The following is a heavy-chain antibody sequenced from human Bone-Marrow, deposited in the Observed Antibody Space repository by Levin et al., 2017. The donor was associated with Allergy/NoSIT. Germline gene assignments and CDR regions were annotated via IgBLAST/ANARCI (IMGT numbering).Heavy chain of an antibody. Sequence: GGSLRLSCAASGFTFSGSAMHWVRQASGKGLEWVGRIRSKANSYATAYAASVKGRFTISRDDSKNTAYLQMNSLKTEDTAVYYCTRQEEWGSGWPSYEGFDPWGQGTLVSVSS. CDR3: TRQEEWGSGWPSYEGFDP. J-gene: IGHJ5*02. CDR2: IRSKANSYAT. CDR1: GFTFSGSA. D-gene: IGHD6-19*01. V-gene: IGHV3-73*01.